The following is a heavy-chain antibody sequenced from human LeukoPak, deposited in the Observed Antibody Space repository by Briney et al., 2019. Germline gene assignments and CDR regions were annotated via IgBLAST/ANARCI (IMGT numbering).Heavy chain of an antibody. CDR3: ARDCPERAYSGYDSYLDY. D-gene: IGHD5-12*01. Sequence: ASVTVSCTASGYTFTRYYMHWVRQAPGQGLEWMGIINPSGGSTIYAQKFQGRVTMTRDTSTSTVYMELSSLRSEDTAVYYCARDCPERAYSGYDSYLDYWGQGTLVTVSS. CDR1: GYTFTRYY. CDR2: INPSGGST. V-gene: IGHV1-46*01. J-gene: IGHJ4*02.